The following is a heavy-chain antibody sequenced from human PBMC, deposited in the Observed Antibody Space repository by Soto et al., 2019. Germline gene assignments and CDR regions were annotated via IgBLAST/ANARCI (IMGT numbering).Heavy chain of an antibody. Sequence: ASVKVSCKASGYTFTGYHMHWVRQAPGQGLEWMGWINPNSGGTNYAQKFQGWVTMTRDTSISTAYMELSRLRSDDTAVYYCARALYYDILTGYSDAFDVWGQGTMVTVSS. CDR3: ARALYYDILTGYSDAFDV. D-gene: IGHD3-9*01. V-gene: IGHV1-2*04. CDR2: INPNSGGT. CDR1: GYTFTGYH. J-gene: IGHJ3*01.